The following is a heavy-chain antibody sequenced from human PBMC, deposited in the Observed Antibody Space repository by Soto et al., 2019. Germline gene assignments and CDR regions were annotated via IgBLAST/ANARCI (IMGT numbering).Heavy chain of an antibody. D-gene: IGHD5-12*01. Sequence: GGSPRLSCSASGFTFSSYWLHWVRQAPGKGLVWVSRINGGGSSIDYADSVKGRFTISRDNAKNTLYLQMNSLRAEDTAVYYCARGLSGYYGFDYWGQGTLVTVSS. CDR3: ARGLSGYYGFDY. J-gene: IGHJ4*02. V-gene: IGHV3-74*01. CDR1: GFTFSSYW. CDR2: INGGGSSI.